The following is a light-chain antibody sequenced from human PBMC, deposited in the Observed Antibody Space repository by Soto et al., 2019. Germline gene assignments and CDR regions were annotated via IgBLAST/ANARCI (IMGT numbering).Light chain of an antibody. J-gene: IGKJ4*01. V-gene: IGKV1-33*01. CDR2: DAS. CDR1: QDISNY. Sequence: DIQMTQSPSSLSASVGDRVTITCQASQDISNYLNWYQQKPGKAPKLLIYDASNLETGVPSRFSRSGSGTDFTLTISSLQPEDIATYYCQQYDNLPLTFGGGTKVEIK. CDR3: QQYDNLPLT.